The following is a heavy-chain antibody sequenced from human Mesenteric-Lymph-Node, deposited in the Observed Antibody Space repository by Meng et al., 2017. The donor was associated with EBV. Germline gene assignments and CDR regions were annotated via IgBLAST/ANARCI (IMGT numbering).Heavy chain of an antibody. CDR3: ATEVFCSRGSCYSRHFDY. D-gene: IGHD2-15*01. V-gene: IGHV1-69*01. J-gene: IGHJ4*02. Sequence: GQGGEAGGEVKKPGSPVKVSCKASGGTFSSYAISWVRQAPGQGLEWMGGIIPIFGTANYAQKFQGRVTITADESTSTTYMELSSLRSDDTALYYCATEVFCSRGSCYSRHFDYWGQGTLVTVSS. CDR1: GGTFSSYA. CDR2: IIPIFGTA.